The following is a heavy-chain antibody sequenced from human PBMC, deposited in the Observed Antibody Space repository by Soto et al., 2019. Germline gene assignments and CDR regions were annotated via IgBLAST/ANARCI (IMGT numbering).Heavy chain of an antibody. CDR3: ARDCAGYSSGWHPRGGFDY. CDR1: GFTFSSYG. Sequence: QVQLVESGGGVVQPGRSLRLSCAASGFTFSSYGMHWVRQAPGKGLEWVAVIWYDGSKKYYADSVKGRFTISRDNSKNTLYLQMNSLRAEDTAVYYCARDCAGYSSGWHPRGGFDYWGQGTLVTVSS. V-gene: IGHV3-33*01. CDR2: IWYDGSKK. J-gene: IGHJ4*02. D-gene: IGHD6-19*01.